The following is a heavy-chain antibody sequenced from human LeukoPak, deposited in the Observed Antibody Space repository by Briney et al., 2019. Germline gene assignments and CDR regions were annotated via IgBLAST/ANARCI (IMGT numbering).Heavy chain of an antibody. D-gene: IGHD1-26*01. CDR2: IEQDGREK. CDR3: ARGRQGSSYYDGKESFDY. Sequence: PGGSLKLSCVASAFTFRNSWMSWVRQVPGKGLEWVANIEQDGREKNYVESVKGRFTISRDNGKYSLYLEMNSLRAEDTAVYFCARGRQGSSYYDGKESFDYWGQGTLVTVSS. J-gene: IGHJ4*02. CDR1: AFTFRNSW. V-gene: IGHV3-7*01.